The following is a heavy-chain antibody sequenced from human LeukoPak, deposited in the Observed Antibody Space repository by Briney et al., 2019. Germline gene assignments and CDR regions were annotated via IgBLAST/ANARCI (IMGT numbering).Heavy chain of an antibody. V-gene: IGHV4-34*01. J-gene: IGHJ6*02. CDR2: INHSGST. CDR3: ARVLWGYGMDV. CDR1: GGSFSGYY. D-gene: IGHD2-21*01. Sequence: SETLSLTCAVYGGSFSGYYWSWIRQPPGKGLEWIGEINHSGSTNYNPSLKSRVTISVDTSKNQFSLKLSSVTAADTAVYYCARVLWGYGMDVWGQGTTVTVSS.